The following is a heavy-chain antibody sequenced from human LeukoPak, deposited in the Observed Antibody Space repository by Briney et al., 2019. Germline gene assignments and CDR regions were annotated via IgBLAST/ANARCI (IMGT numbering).Heavy chain of an antibody. J-gene: IGHJ4*02. CDR1: GFTVSSNY. V-gene: IGHV3-53*01. Sequence: PGGSLRLSCAASGFTVSSNYMSWVRQTPGKGLEWVSVIYSGGSTYYADSVKGRFTISRDNSKNTLYPQMNSLRAEDTAVYYCARVRADIAVAWFDYWGQGTLVTVSS. D-gene: IGHD6-19*01. CDR2: IYSGGST. CDR3: ARVRADIAVAWFDY.